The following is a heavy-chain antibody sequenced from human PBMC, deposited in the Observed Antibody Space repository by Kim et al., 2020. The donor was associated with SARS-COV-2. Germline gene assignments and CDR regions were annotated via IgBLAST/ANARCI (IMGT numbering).Heavy chain of an antibody. CDR3: ARVIWGTYRYTGY. CDR2: INTDTGYP. Sequence: ASVKVSCKASGYTFTNNAISWVRQAPGQGLDWMGWINTDTGYPTYAQAFTRRFVFSVDTSVTTASLQISSLVAEDTALYYCARVIWGTYRYTGYWGQGTLGTVSS. J-gene: IGHJ4*02. CDR1: GYTFTNNA. V-gene: IGHV7-4-1*02. D-gene: IGHD3-16*02.